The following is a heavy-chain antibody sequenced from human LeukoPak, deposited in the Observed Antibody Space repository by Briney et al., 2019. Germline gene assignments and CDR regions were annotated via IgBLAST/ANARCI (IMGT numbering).Heavy chain of an antibody. V-gene: IGHV3-43*02. Sequence: PGGSRRLSCAASGFTFDDYAMHWVRQAPGKGLEWVSLISGDGGSTYYADSVKGRFTISRDNSKNSLYLQMNSLSTEDTALYYLAKDYVDYRNYYYYYMDVWGRGTTVTVSS. CDR3: AKDYVDYRNYYYYYMDV. J-gene: IGHJ6*03. CDR2: ISGDGGST. CDR1: GFTFDDYA. D-gene: IGHD4-17*01.